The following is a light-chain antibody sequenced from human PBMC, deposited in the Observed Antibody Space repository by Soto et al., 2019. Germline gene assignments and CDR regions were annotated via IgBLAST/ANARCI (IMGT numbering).Light chain of an antibody. V-gene: IGKV3-11*01. Sequence: EIVLTQSPATLSLSPGERATLSCRVSQSVSSYFAWYQQKPGQAPRLLIYDASNRATGIPARFSGSGSGTDFTLTISSLEPEDFAVYYCQQRSNWPITFGQGTRLEIK. CDR2: DAS. CDR1: QSVSSY. J-gene: IGKJ5*01. CDR3: QQRSNWPIT.